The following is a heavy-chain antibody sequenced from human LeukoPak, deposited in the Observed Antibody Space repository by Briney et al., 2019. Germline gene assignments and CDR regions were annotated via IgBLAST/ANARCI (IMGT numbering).Heavy chain of an antibody. CDR3: ARGTYCTNGVCYLGY. CDR1: GYTFTGYY. D-gene: IGHD2-8*01. J-gene: IGHJ4*02. Sequence: GASVKVSCKDSGYTFTGYYMHWVRQAPGQGLEWMGWINPNSGGTNYAQKFQGRVTMTRDTSISTAYMELSRLRSDDTAVYYCARGTYCTNGVCYLGYWGQGTLVTVSS. V-gene: IGHV1-2*02. CDR2: INPNSGGT.